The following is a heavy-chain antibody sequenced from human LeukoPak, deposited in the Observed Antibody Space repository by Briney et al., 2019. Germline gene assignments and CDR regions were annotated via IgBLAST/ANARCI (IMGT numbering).Heavy chain of an antibody. D-gene: IGHD3-22*01. J-gene: IGHJ4*02. V-gene: IGHV1-2*02. CDR2: INPNTGAT. Sequence: GPVKVSCKASGYTFTGYFMHWLRQAPGQGLEWMGWINPNTGATKFAQNFQERVTVTRDTSISTAYMELSRLRSDDTAVYYCARGSRAVIVVIGSNYFDSWGQGTLVTVSS. CDR1: GYTFTGYF. CDR3: ARGSRAVIVVIGSNYFDS.